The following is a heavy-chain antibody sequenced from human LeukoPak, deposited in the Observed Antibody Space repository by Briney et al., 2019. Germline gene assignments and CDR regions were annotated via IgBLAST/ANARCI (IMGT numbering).Heavy chain of an antibody. Sequence: ASVKVSCKASGYTFTSYYMHWVRQAPGQGLEWMGIINPSGGSTSYAQKFQGRVTMTRDTSTSTVYMELSSLRSEDTAVYYCARGVWAELRYFDWIQSPFDPWGQGTLVTVSS. CDR2: INPSGGST. CDR1: GYTFTSYY. V-gene: IGHV1-46*01. D-gene: IGHD3-9*01. J-gene: IGHJ5*02. CDR3: ARGVWAELRYFDWIQSPFDP.